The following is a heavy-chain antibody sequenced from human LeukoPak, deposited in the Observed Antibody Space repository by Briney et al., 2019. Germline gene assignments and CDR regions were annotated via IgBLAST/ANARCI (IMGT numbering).Heavy chain of an antibody. CDR2: ISWNSGSI. CDR1: GFTFSSYA. J-gene: IGHJ3*02. CDR3: AKMGGAAAGLGHAFDI. V-gene: IGHV3-9*01. Sequence: PGGSLRLSCAASGFTFSSYAMSWVRQASGKGLEWVSGISWNSGSIGYADSAKGRFTISRDKAKNSLYLQMNSLRAEDTALYYCAKMGGAAAGLGHAFDIWGQGTMVTVSS. D-gene: IGHD6-13*01.